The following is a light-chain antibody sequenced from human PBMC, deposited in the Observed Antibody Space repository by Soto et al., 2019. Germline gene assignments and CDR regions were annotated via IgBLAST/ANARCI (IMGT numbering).Light chain of an antibody. V-gene: IGKV1-5*01. CDR2: DAS. CDR1: QSISSW. Sequence: DIQITQSPSTLSASVGDRVTITCRASQSISSWLAWYQQKPGKAPKLLIYDASSLESGVPSSFSGSGSGTEFTLTISSLQPDDFATSYCQQYNSYPWTFGQGTKVEIK. J-gene: IGKJ1*01. CDR3: QQYNSYPWT.